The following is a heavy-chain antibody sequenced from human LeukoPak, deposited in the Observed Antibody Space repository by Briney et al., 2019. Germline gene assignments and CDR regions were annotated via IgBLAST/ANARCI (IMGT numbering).Heavy chain of an antibody. CDR3: ARDRDIVVLPAAIEAGDYGMDV. V-gene: IGHV3-33*01. Sequence: PGRSLRLSCAASGFTFSSYGMHWVRQAPGKGLEWVAVIWYDGSNKYYADSVKGRFTISRDNSKNTLYLQMNSLRAEDTAVYYCARDRDIVVLPAAIEAGDYGMDVWGQGTTVTVSS. D-gene: IGHD2-2*01. J-gene: IGHJ6*02. CDR2: IWYDGSNK. CDR1: GFTFSSYG.